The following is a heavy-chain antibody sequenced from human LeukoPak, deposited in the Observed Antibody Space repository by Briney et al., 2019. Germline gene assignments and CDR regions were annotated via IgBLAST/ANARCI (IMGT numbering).Heavy chain of an antibody. J-gene: IGHJ4*02. V-gene: IGHV3-66*01. CDR3: ARVGYTGTWYSSPPFDY. Sequence: GGSLRLSCAVSGFTVSSNYMSWVRQPPGKGLEWVSIIYSGGSTYYADSVKGRFTISRDNSRNTLYLQMNSLRAEDTAVYYCARVGYTGTWYSSPPFDYWGQGTLVTVSS. CDR2: IYSGGST. D-gene: IGHD6-13*01. CDR1: GFTVSSNY.